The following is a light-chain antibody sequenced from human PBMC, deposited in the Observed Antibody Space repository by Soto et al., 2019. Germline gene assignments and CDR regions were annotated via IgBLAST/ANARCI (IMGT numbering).Light chain of an antibody. CDR3: QQYRNWPPIT. CDR1: QNVNNY. J-gene: IGKJ5*01. CDR2: DAS. Sequence: EIVLTQSPSTLSLSPGQRATLFCRASQNVNNYLAWYQQKPGQAPRLLIYDASTRATGIPARFSGSGSGTEFTLTISSLQSEDFAVYYCQQYRNWPPITFGQGTRLEI. V-gene: IGKV3-11*01.